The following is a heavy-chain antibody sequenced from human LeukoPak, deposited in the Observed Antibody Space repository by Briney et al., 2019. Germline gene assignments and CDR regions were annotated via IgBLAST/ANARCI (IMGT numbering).Heavy chain of an antibody. D-gene: IGHD2-15*01. CDR1: GFIFTTYG. CDR2: ISDDGSNK. Sequence: GGSLRLSCAASGFIFTTYGMHWVRQGPGKGLEWVAVISDDGSNKYYADSVRGRFTVSRDNSKNTLCLQMNSLRPEDTAVYYCAKPVRGTALFDSWGQGALVTVSS. V-gene: IGHV3-30*18. J-gene: IGHJ4*02. CDR3: AKPVRGTALFDS.